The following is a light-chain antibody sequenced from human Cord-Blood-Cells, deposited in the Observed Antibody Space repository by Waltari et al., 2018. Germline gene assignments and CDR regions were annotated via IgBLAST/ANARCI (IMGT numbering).Light chain of an antibody. Sequence: QLVLTQSPSASASLGASVKLTCTLSSGHSSYAIAWHQQQPEKGPRYLMTLNSDGSHSKGDGIPDRFSGSSSGAERDLTISSLQSEDEADYYCQTWGTGIRVFGGGTKLTVL. V-gene: IGLV4-69*01. J-gene: IGLJ3*02. CDR2: LNSDGSH. CDR3: QTWGTGIRV. CDR1: SGHSSYA.